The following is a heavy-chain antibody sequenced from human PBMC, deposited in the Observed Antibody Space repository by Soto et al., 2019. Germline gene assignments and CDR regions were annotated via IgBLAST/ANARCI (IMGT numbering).Heavy chain of an antibody. V-gene: IGHV3-23*01. CDR3: AKDQYSSDTSGYEGYYFDF. D-gene: IGHD3-22*01. CDR2: ISDSGGST. CDR1: GFTFSSYA. Sequence: GGSLRLSCAASGFTFSSYAMSWVRQAPGEGLEWVSSISDSGGSTYYADSVQGRFTISRDSSKNTLHLQMNSLRAEDTAVYYCAKDQYSSDTSGYEGYYFDFWGQGTLVPVSS. J-gene: IGHJ4*02.